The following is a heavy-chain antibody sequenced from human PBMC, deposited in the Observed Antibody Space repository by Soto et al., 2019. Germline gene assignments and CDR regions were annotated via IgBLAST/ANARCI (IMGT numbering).Heavy chain of an antibody. D-gene: IGHD2-2*01. CDR2: ISSSSSYI. CDR3: ARGRVPAADFDY. CDR1: GFTFSRYS. Sequence: EVQLVESGGGLVKPGGSLRLYCAASGFTFSRYSMNWVRQAPGKGLEWVSSISSSSSYIYYADSVKGRFTISRDNAKNSLYLQMNSLRAEDTAVYYCARGRVPAADFDYWGQGTLVTVSS. V-gene: IGHV3-21*01. J-gene: IGHJ4*02.